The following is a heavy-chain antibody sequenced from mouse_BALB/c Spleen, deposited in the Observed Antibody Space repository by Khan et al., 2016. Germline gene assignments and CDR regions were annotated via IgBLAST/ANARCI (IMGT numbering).Heavy chain of an antibody. CDR2: INPSSGYT. V-gene: IGHV1-4*01. J-gene: IGHJ2*01. CDR1: GYTFTSYT. D-gene: IGHD1-2*01. Sequence: QVRLQQSGAELARPGASVKMSCKASGYTFTSYTMHWVKQRPGQGLEWIGYINPSSGYTNYNQKFKDKATLTADKSSSTAYMQLSSLTSEDSVVSYCARSEITTADYWGQGTTLTVSS. CDR3: ARSEITTADY.